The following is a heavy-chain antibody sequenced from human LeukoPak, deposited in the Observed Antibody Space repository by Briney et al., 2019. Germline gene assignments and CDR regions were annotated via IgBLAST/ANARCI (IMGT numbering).Heavy chain of an antibody. Sequence: ASVKVSCKASGYTFTGYYMHWVRHAPGQGLEWVGWINPDSGGTNSAQKFQGRVTMTRDTSISTAYMELSRLRSDDTAVYYCARGSSSTSPGNWFDPWGQGTLVTVSS. J-gene: IGHJ5*02. CDR1: GYTFTGYY. D-gene: IGHD2-2*01. CDR3: ARGSSSTSPGNWFDP. V-gene: IGHV1-2*02. CDR2: INPDSGGT.